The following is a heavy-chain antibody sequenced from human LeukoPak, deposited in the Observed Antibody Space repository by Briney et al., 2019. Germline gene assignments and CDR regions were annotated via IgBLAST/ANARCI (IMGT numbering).Heavy chain of an antibody. CDR3: ARDPVPYYYGSGTPS. Sequence: SETLSLTCTVSGYSISSGYYWGWIRQPPGKGLEWIGSIYYSGSTYHNPSLKSRVTISVDTSKNQFSLKLSSVTAADTAVYYCARDPVPYYYGSGTPSWGQGTLVTVSS. CDR2: IYYSGST. CDR1: GYSISSGYY. D-gene: IGHD3-10*01. J-gene: IGHJ5*02. V-gene: IGHV4-38-2*02.